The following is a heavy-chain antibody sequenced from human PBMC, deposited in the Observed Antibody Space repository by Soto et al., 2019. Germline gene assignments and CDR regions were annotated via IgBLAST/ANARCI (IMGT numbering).Heavy chain of an antibody. D-gene: IGHD3-22*01. CDR1: GFPFGTYG. CDR3: VRDPTMIVVSYYFAD. Sequence: QVQLVESGGGVAKPGSPLNLACPALGFPFGTYGSHWVPQAQAKGRDWVAVIWNDGSIKYYADPVKGRFTISRDNSKNTLYLQMDSLRAEDTAVYYCVRDPTMIVVSYYFADWGQGTLVTVSS. CDR2: IWNDGSIK. V-gene: IGHV3-33*01. J-gene: IGHJ4*02.